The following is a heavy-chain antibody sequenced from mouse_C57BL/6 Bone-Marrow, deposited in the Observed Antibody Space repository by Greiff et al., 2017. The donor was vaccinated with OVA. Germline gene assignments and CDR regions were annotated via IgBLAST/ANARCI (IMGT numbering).Heavy chain of an antibody. CDR1: GYTFTGYW. V-gene: IGHV1-9*01. CDR3: ARECYYYGSSPYWYFDV. J-gene: IGHJ1*03. D-gene: IGHD1-1*01. Sequence: VQLVESGAELMKPGASVKLSCKATGYTFTGYWIEWVKQRPGHGLEWIGEILPGSGSTNYNEKFKGKATFTADTSSNTAYMQLSSLTTEDSAIYYCARECYYYGSSPYWYFDVWGTGTTVTVSS. CDR2: ILPGSGST.